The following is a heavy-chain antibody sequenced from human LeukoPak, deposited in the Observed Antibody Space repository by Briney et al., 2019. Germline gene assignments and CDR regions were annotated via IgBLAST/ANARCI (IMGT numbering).Heavy chain of an antibody. D-gene: IGHD1-26*01. CDR1: GYTFTSYG. V-gene: IGHV1-18*01. J-gene: IGHJ3*02. CDR2: VSAYNGNT. CDR3: AREDIVGAKDAFDI. Sequence: ASVKVSCKASGYTFTSYGISWVRQAPGQGLEWMGWVSAYNGNTNYAQKLQGRVTMTTDTSTSTAYMELRSLRSDDTAVYYCAREDIVGAKDAFDIWGQGTMVTVSS.